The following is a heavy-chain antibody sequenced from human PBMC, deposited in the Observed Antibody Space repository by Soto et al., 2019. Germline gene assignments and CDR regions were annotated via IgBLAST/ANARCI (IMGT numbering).Heavy chain of an antibody. CDR2: INPNSGGT. Sequence: ASVKVSCKASGYTFTGYYMHWVRQAPGQGLEWMGWINPNSGGTNYSQKFQGRVTITRDTSASTAYMELSSLRSEDTAVYYCARAPRSYSLNAFDIWGQGTMVTVSS. CDR3: ARAPRSYSLNAFDI. V-gene: IGHV1-2*02. D-gene: IGHD1-26*01. CDR1: GYTFTGYY. J-gene: IGHJ3*02.